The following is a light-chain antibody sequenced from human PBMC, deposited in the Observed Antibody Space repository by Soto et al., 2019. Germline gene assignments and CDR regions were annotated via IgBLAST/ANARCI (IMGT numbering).Light chain of an antibody. CDR3: QQYNNWPPIS. CDR2: VAS. V-gene: IGKV3-15*01. Sequence: EIVLTQSPATLSLSPGERATLSCRASQSVSSYLAWYQQKPGQAPRLLIYVASTRATGIPARFSGSGSGTEFTLTISSLQSEDFAVYYCQQYNNWPPISFGQGTRLEIK. CDR1: QSVSSY. J-gene: IGKJ5*01.